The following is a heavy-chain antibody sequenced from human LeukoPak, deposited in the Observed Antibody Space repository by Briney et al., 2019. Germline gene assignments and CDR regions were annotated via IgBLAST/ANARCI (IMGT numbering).Heavy chain of an antibody. CDR1: GFTFNNYG. CDR2: IRYNGNNQ. J-gene: IGHJ4*02. CDR3: AKEAHYPHMGTYLVTIDS. D-gene: IGHD3-9*01. V-gene: IGHV3-30*02. Sequence: GGSLRLSCAASGFTFNNYGMHWVRQAPGKGLEWVAFIRYNGNNQYYADSVKGRFTISRDNSKNTLYLQMNSLRAEDTALYYCAKEAHYPHMGTYLVTIDSWGQGTLVTVSS.